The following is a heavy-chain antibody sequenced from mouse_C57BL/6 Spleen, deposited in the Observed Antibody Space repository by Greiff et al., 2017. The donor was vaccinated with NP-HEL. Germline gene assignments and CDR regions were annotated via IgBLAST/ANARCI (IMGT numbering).Heavy chain of an antibody. CDR2: ISYDGSN. Sequence: EVQLQESGPGLVKPSQSLSLTCSVTGYSITSGYYWNWIRQFPGNKLEWMGYISYDGSNNYNPSLKNRISITRDTSKNQFFLKLNSVTTEDTATYYCARAYYGSSYFDYWGQSTTLTVSS. CDR3: ARAYYGSSYFDY. CDR1: GYSITSGYY. V-gene: IGHV3-6*01. J-gene: IGHJ2*01. D-gene: IGHD1-1*01.